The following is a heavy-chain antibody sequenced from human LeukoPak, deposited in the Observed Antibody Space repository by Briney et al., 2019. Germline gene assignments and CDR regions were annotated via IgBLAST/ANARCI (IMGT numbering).Heavy chain of an antibody. CDR1: GYTFTSHY. D-gene: IGHD1-1*01. CDR2: INPSSGGT. CDR3: ARVSGTTTKLDPFDY. Sequence: GASVKVSCKASGYTFTSHYIHWVRQAPGQGLEWMGIINPSSGGTSYAQKFQGRVNLTRDTSTSTVFMDLSSLKSEDTAVYFCARVSGTTTKLDPFDYWGQGALVTVSS. V-gene: IGHV1-46*01. J-gene: IGHJ4*02.